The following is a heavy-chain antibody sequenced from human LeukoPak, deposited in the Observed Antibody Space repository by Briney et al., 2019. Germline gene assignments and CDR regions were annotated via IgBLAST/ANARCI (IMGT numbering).Heavy chain of an antibody. J-gene: IGHJ4*02. Sequence: TSETLSLTCTVSGGSISSYYWSWIRQPPGKGLEWIGYIYYSGSTNYNPSLKSRVTISVDTSKNQFSLKLSSVTAADTAVYYCARTAGYSCGPHWGQGTLVTVSS. CDR3: ARTAGYSCGPH. D-gene: IGHD5-18*01. V-gene: IGHV4-59*01. CDR2: IYYSGST. CDR1: GGSISSYY.